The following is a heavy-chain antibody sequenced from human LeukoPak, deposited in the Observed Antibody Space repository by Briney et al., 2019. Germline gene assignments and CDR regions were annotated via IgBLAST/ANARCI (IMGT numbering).Heavy chain of an antibody. CDR1: GYTFTSYY. CDR3: ATTNYYGSGSYYNVNWFDP. CDR2: FDPEDGET. J-gene: IGHJ5*02. D-gene: IGHD3-10*01. V-gene: IGHV1-24*01. Sequence: GASVKVSCKASGYTFTSYYMHWVRQAPGKGLEWMGGFDPEDGETIYAQKFQGRVTMTEDTSTDTAYMELSSLRSEDTAVYYCATTNYYGSGSYYNVNWFDPWGQGTLVTVSS.